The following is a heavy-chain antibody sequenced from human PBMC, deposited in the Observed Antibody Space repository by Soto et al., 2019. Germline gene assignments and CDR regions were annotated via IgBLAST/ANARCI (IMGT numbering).Heavy chain of an antibody. CDR1: GGPFSSYA. Sequence: QVQLVQSGAEVKKPGSSVKVSCKASGGPFSSYAISWVRQAPGQGLEWMGGFIPIFGTASYALNFQGRVTITADESTSTAHTALSSLRSEDTALYYCARHSRGVPGYYYGMDVWGQGTTVTVTS. D-gene: IGHD3-22*01. CDR3: ARHSRGVPGYYYGMDV. CDR2: FIPIFGTA. J-gene: IGHJ6*02. V-gene: IGHV1-69*12.